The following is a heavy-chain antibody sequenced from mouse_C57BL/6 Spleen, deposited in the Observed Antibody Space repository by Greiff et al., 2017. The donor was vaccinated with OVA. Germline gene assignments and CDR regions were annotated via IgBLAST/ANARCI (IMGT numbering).Heavy chain of an antibody. Sequence: VQLQQSGPELVKPGASVKIPCKASGYTFTDYNMDWVKQSHGKSLEWIGDINPNNGGTIYNQKFKGKATLTVDKSSSTAYMELRSLTSEDTAVYYCARSDYYGSGSWFAYWGQGTLVTVSA. J-gene: IGHJ3*01. CDR1: GYTFTDYN. CDR3: ARSDYYGSGSWFAY. CDR2: INPNNGGT. D-gene: IGHD1-1*01. V-gene: IGHV1-18*01.